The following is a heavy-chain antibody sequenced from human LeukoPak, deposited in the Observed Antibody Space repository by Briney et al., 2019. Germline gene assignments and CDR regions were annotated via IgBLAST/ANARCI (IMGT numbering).Heavy chain of an antibody. CDR3: TGDPRALDY. CDR2: ISYTGTI. J-gene: IGHJ4*02. V-gene: IGHV3-48*01. CDR1: GFTFSSYS. Sequence: GSLRLSCAASGFTFSSYSMNWVRQAPGKGLEWVSYISYTGTIYYADSVKGRFTISRDNAKNPLYLHMNSLRAEDTALYYCTGDPRALDYWGQGTLVTVSS.